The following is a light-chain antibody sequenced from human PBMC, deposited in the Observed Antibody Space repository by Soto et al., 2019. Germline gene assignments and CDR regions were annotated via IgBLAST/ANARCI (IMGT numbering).Light chain of an antibody. CDR3: QQYNNWLWT. CDR2: GAS. CDR1: QSVRTS. Sequence: EIVMTQSPATLSVSPGERATLFCRASQSVRTSLAWYQQKPGQSPRLLIYGASTRATGIPARFSGSGSGTEFALTINSLQSEDFAVYYCQQYNNWLWTFGQGTKVEIK. J-gene: IGKJ1*01. V-gene: IGKV3-15*01.